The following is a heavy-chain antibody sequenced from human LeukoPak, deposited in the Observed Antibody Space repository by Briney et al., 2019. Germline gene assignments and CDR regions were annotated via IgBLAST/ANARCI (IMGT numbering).Heavy chain of an antibody. CDR1: GFTLSRYA. V-gene: IGHV3-64*01. CDR2: ISPNGVST. CDR3: ARARLIPTGKDY. Sequence: GGSLRLSCAVSGFTLSRYAMHWVRQAPGKGLEYVSAISPNGVSTYYAHSVQGRFTISRDNSKNTLYLQVGSRRTEDMAVYYCARARLIPTGKDYWGQGTLVTVSS. J-gene: IGHJ4*02. D-gene: IGHD1-14*01.